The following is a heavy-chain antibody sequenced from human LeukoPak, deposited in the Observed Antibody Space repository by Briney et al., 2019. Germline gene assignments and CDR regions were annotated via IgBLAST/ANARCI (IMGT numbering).Heavy chain of an antibody. CDR3: ARDTGPSGTAFDY. Sequence: SETLSLTCTVSGGSITNTGAYWVWIRQSPGKGLEWIGSIYYSGSAYYTPSLRSRVTISVATFKSLFSLTLSSVTAADTAVYYCARDTGPSGTAFDYWGQGILVTVSS. CDR2: IYYSGSA. D-gene: IGHD2-2*01. CDR1: GGSITNTGAY. V-gene: IGHV4-39*07. J-gene: IGHJ4*02.